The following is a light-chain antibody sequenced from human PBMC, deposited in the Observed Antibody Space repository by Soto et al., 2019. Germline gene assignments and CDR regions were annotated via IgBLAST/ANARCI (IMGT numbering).Light chain of an antibody. CDR1: QNINNY. J-gene: IGKJ4*01. CDR3: QQRANLPLT. Sequence: IQLSKSAFSLSASVGARVTLTCQASQNINNYLNWYQQKPGRAPKLLIYDASNLEAGVPSRFRGSGSGTDFTFTISRLQPEDFAVYYCQQRANLPLTFGGGTKVDI. CDR2: DAS. V-gene: IGKV1-33*01.